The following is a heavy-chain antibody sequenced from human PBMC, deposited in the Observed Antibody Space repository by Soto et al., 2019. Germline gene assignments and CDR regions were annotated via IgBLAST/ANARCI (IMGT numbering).Heavy chain of an antibody. CDR2: FDPEDGKT. V-gene: IGHV1-24*01. D-gene: IGHD2-21*01. J-gene: IGHJ5*02. Sequence: ASVKVSCKVSGYTLTELSMHWVRQAPGKGLEWMGGFDPEDGKTTSAQKFQGRVTVTEDTSTDTAYMELSSLRSEDTAVYYCTRSDWFDPWGQGTLVTVSS. CDR3: TRSDWFDP. CDR1: GYTLTELS.